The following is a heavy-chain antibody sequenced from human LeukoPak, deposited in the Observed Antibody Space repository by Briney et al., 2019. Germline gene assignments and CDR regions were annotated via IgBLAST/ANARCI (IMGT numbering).Heavy chain of an antibody. Sequence: SETLSLTCSVSGGSISNTNYYWGWTRQPPGKGLEWVGSVSSSGNSYYNPSLKSRVTISVDTSKNQFSLKLSSLTAADTAVYYCARPQAQLNWYFDLWGRGTLVTVSS. CDR3: ARPQAQLNWYFDL. CDR2: VSSSGNS. CDR1: GGSISNTNYY. J-gene: IGHJ2*01. V-gene: IGHV4-39*01. D-gene: IGHD1-1*01.